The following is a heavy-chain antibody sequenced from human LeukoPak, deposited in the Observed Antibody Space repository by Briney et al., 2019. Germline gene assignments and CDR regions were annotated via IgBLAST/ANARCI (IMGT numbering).Heavy chain of an antibody. V-gene: IGHV4-39*07. CDR3: ARGPYDILTGYSQSGWDY. D-gene: IGHD3-9*01. CDR1: GGSISSSSYY. J-gene: IGHJ4*02. Sequence: SETLSLTCTVPGGSISSSSYYWGWIRQPPGKGLEWIGSIYYSGSTYYNPSLKSRVTISVDTSKNQFSLKLSSVTAADTAVYYCARGPYDILTGYSQSGWDYWGQGTLVTVSS. CDR2: IYYSGST.